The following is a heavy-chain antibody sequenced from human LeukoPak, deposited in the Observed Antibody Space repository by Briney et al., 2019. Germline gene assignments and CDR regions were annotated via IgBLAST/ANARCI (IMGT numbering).Heavy chain of an antibody. CDR3: ARMRMVRGVSNWFDP. Sequence: ASVKVSCKASGYTFTSYGISWVRQATGQGLEWMGWMNPNSGNTGYAQKFQGRVTMTRNTSISTAYMELSSLRSEDTAVYYCARMRMVRGVSNWFDPWGQGTLVTVSS. V-gene: IGHV1-8*02. CDR1: GYTFTSYG. J-gene: IGHJ5*02. CDR2: MNPNSGNT. D-gene: IGHD3-10*01.